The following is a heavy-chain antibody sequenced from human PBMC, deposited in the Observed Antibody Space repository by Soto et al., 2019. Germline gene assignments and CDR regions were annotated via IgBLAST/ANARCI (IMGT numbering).Heavy chain of an antibody. CDR2: IYSGGDT. Sequence: EVQLVESGGGLILPGGSLRLSCAASGVTVSNNYMRWVRQAPGKGLEWVSLIYSGGDTHYADSVKGRFTISRDSSKNTVHLQMNSLRAEDTAVYYCARDPPGIAAGGAGAWGQGTLVTVSS. J-gene: IGHJ5*02. CDR3: ARDPPGIAAGGAGA. V-gene: IGHV3-53*01. CDR1: GVTVSNNY. D-gene: IGHD6-13*01.